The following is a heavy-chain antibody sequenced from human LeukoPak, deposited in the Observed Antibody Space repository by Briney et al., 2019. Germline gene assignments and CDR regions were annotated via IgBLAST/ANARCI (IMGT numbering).Heavy chain of an antibody. CDR2: IKQDGSEK. J-gene: IGHJ6*03. Sequence: PGGSLRLSCAASGFTFSSYWMSWVRQAPGKGLEWVANIKQDGSEKYYVDSVKGRFTISRDNAKNSLYLQMNRLRAEDTAVYYCAREASGGLVDYYYYYYMDVWGKGTTVSISS. V-gene: IGHV3-7*01. CDR3: AREASGGLVDYYYYYYMDV. CDR1: GFTFSSYW. D-gene: IGHD2-15*01.